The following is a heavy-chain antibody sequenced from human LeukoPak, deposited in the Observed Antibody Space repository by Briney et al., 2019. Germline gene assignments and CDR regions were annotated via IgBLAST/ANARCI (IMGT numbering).Heavy chain of an antibody. CDR3: AKGAGIAVAGWFDP. D-gene: IGHD6-19*01. CDR1: GFTFSSYS. CDR2: ISGSGGST. Sequence: GGSLRLSCAASGFTFSSYSMNWVRQAPGKGLEWVSTISGSGGSTYYADSVKGRFTISRDNSKNTLFLQINTLRAEDTALYYCAKGAGIAVAGWFDPWGQGTLVTVSS. V-gene: IGHV3-23*01. J-gene: IGHJ5*02.